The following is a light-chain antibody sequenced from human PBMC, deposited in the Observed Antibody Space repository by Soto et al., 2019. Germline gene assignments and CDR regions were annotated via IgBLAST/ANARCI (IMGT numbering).Light chain of an antibody. CDR2: GTS. J-gene: IGKJ1*01. Sequence: DIQMTQSPSSVSASVGDRVTITCRASQGLSTRLAWYQQKPGQAPKLLIYGTSTLQTGVPSRFSGSGSETDFTPTISSLQAEDSATYCCQEPHGFPWTFGQGTKVEIK. CDR1: QGLSTR. V-gene: IGKV1-12*01. CDR3: QEPHGFPWT.